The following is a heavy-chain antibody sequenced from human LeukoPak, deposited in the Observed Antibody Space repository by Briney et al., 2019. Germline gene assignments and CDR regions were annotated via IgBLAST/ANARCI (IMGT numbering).Heavy chain of an antibody. V-gene: IGHV3-11*04. D-gene: IGHD2-2*01. CDR3: ATGFVDIVVVPAALDHDAFDI. CDR1: GFTFSDYY. CDR2: ISSSGSTI. J-gene: IGHJ3*02. Sequence: GGSLRLSCAASGFTFSDYYMSWIRQAPGKGLEWVSYISSSGSTIYYADSVKGRFTISRDNAKNSLYLQMNSLRAEDTAVYYCATGFVDIVVVPAALDHDAFDIWGQGTMVTVSS.